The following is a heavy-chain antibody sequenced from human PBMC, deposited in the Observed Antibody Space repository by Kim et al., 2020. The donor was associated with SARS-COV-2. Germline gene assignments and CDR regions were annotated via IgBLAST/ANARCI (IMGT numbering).Heavy chain of an antibody. J-gene: IGHJ4*02. D-gene: IGHD6-13*01. CDR2: IVPIFRSA. V-gene: IGHV1-69*13. Sequence: SVKVSCKASGGTFSRSAISWVRQAPGQGLEWVGGIVPIFRSANYAQRFQGRVTITADESTSTAYMDLSNLRSEDTAIYYCARGVRPIPTAGTFYFDHWGQGTLVTVSS. CDR1: GGTFSRSA. CDR3: ARGVRPIPTAGTFYFDH.